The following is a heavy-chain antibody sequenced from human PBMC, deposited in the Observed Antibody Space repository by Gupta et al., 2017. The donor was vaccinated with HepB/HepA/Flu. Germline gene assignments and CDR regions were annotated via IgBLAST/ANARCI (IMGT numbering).Heavy chain of an antibody. Sequence: QVQLQQWGAGLLKPSETLSLTCGVFGGSFSGHYWSWIRQPPGKGLEWIGEITYTGIANYKPSLKSRVSISIDTSKNQLTLRLNSLTAADTAVYYCARVTYDLNFDYWGQGSLVAVSA. D-gene: IGHD3-3*01. V-gene: IGHV4-34*01. CDR2: ITYTGIA. J-gene: IGHJ4*02. CDR1: GGSFSGHY. CDR3: ARVTYDLNFDY.